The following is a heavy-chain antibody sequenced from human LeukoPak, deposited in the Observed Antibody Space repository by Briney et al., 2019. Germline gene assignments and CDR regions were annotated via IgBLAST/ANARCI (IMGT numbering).Heavy chain of an antibody. V-gene: IGHV3-30*02. CDR3: AKIWFGELLFFMDV. CDR2: IRCDGSNK. Sequence: GGSLRLSCAASGFTFSSYGMHWVRQAPGKGLEGVAFIRCDGSNKDYADSVKGRFTISRDNSKNTLYLQMNSLRAEDTAVYYCAKIWFGELLFFMDVWGKGTTVTVSS. D-gene: IGHD3-10*01. CDR1: GFTFSSYG. J-gene: IGHJ6*03.